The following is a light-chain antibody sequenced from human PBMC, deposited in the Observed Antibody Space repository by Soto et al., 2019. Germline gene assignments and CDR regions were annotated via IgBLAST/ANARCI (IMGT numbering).Light chain of an antibody. CDR2: HVT. CDR1: SSDIGHYDY. J-gene: IGLJ1*01. V-gene: IGLV2-14*03. Sequence: QYVLTQPASVSGSPGQAITISCTGTSSDIGHYDYVSWYQQHPGKAPKLMIYHVTYRPSGVSNRYSGSKSGNSASLTISGLQADVEDDYYCCSLATSHTYVFGSGTKVTVL. CDR3: CSLATSHTYV.